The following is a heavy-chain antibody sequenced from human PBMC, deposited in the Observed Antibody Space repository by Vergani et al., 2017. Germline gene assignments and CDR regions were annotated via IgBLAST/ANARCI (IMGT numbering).Heavy chain of an antibody. CDR1: GFTFSGSA. J-gene: IGHJ4*02. Sequence: EVQLVESGGGFVQPGGSLKLSCAASGFTFSGSAMHWVRQASGKGLEWVGRIRSKANSYATAYAASVKGRFTISRDDSKNMAYLQMSSLKSHDTAVYYCTTTXYDGSGYYRAYFDYWGLGALVTVSS. D-gene: IGHD3-22*01. CDR2: IRSKANSYAT. V-gene: IGHV3-73*02. CDR3: TTTXYDGSGYYRAYFDY.